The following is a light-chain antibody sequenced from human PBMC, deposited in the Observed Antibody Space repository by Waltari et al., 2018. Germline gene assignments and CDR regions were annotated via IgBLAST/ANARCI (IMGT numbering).Light chain of an antibody. J-gene: IGKJ5*01. Sequence: DIVMTQSPLSLSVTPGEPASISCRSSRSLLPNSEYNYLDWYLQKPGTSPRLLSYMGSNRAYGVPDRCSGSGSGTDFTLKISRVEAEDVGIYYCMQALQFITFGQGTRLEIK. V-gene: IGKV2-28*01. CDR2: MGS. CDR1: RSLLPNSEYNY. CDR3: MQALQFIT.